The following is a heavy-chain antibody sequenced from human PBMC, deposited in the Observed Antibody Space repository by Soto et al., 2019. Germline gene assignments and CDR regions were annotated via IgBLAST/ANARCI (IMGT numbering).Heavy chain of an antibody. CDR2: INYSGST. V-gene: IGHV4-39*01. Sequence: SETLSLTCTVSGGSISSSSYYWGWIRQPPGKGLEWIGIINYSGSTYYNPSLKRRVTISVDTTKNQFSLKLSSGTAADTAVYYCARRGPLAQAFDIWGQGTMVTVSS. D-gene: IGHD1-1*01. J-gene: IGHJ3*02. CDR3: ARRGPLAQAFDI. CDR1: GGSISSSSYY.